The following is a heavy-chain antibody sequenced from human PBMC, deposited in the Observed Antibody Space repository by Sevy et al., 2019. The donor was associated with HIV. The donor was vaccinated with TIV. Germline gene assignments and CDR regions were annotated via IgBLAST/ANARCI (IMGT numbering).Heavy chain of an antibody. CDR2: ISGISNYI. CDR3: ARNNCSITNCYMGDVFDI. V-gene: IGHV3-21*01. Sequence: GESLKISCAASGFTFSSYSMNWVRQAPGKGLEWVSSISGISNYIYYEDSMKGRFTVSRDNARNSMYLQMNSLRAEDTAVYYCARNNCSITNCYMGDVFDIWGQGTMVTVSS. J-gene: IGHJ3*02. CDR1: GFTFSSYS. D-gene: IGHD2-2*02.